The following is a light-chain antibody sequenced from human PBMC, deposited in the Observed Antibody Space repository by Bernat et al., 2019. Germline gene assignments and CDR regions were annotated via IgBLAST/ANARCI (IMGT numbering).Light chain of an antibody. V-gene: IGKV3-11*01. J-gene: IGKJ3*01. CDR1: QSVSSY. Sequence: EIVLTQSPATLSLSLGDRATLSCMASQSVSSYLAWYQQKPGQAPMLLIYDASNRATGIPARFSGSGSGTDFTLTISSLEPEDFAVYYCQQRFGPGTKVDIK. CDR2: DAS. CDR3: QQR.